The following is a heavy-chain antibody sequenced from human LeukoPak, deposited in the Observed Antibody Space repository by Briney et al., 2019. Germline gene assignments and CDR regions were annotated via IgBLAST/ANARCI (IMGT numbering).Heavy chain of an antibody. Sequence: GGSLRLSCAASGFTFSSYAMHWVRQAPGKGLEWVAVISYGGSNKYYADSVKGRFIISRDNPRNTLYLQMNILRTEDTAVYYCAKEGTPQVSTWYDLWGQGTQVIVSS. CDR2: ISYGGSNK. CDR3: AKEGTPQVSTWYDL. CDR1: GFTFSSYA. J-gene: IGHJ5*02. D-gene: IGHD3-10*01. V-gene: IGHV3-30-3*01.